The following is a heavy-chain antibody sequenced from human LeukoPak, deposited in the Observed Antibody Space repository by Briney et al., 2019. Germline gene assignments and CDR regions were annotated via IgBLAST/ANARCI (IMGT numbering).Heavy chain of an antibody. J-gene: IGHJ4*02. Sequence: GGSLRLSCAASGFTFSGYAMSWVRQAPGKGLEWVSAISGSGGSTYYADSVKGRFTISRDNSKNTLYLQMNSLRAEDTAVSYCAKSVVVPAAMPYYFDYWGQGTLVTVSS. CDR3: AKSVVVPAAMPYYFDY. V-gene: IGHV3-23*01. D-gene: IGHD2-2*01. CDR1: GFTFSGYA. CDR2: ISGSGGST.